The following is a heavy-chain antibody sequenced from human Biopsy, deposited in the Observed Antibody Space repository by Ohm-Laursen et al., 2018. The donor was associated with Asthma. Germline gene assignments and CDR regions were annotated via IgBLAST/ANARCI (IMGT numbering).Heavy chain of an antibody. CDR2: VSSDGHNK. Sequence: SSLRLSCTASGFVFSQCGMHWVRQGPGKGLEWVALVSSDGHNKYYEDSVKGRFTISRDISKNTLYLQMNSLRAEDTAVYYCARSDCGSGGYCYIPFYFWGQGTLVTVSS. CDR3: ARSDCGSGGYCYIPFYF. J-gene: IGHJ4*02. CDR1: GFVFSQCG. V-gene: IGHV3-30*03. D-gene: IGHD2-21*02.